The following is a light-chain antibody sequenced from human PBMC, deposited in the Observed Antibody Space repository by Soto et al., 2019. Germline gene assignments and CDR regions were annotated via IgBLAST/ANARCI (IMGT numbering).Light chain of an antibody. J-gene: IGKJ4*01. CDR1: QSVSNNY. CDR2: GAF. CDR3: QQYGSPLIA. Sequence: VLTHSPGTLSLSPGERVTLSCRASQSVSNNYVAWYQQRPGQPPRLLIYGAFIRATGIPDRFSGSASGTDFSLTINRLEPEDFAIYYCQQYGSPLIAFGGGTKVDIK. V-gene: IGKV3-20*01.